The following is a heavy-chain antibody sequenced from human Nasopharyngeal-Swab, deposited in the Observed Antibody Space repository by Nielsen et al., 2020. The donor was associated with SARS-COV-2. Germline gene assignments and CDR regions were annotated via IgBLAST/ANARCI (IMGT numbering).Heavy chain of an antibody. D-gene: IGHD3-10*01. V-gene: IGHV3-30*18. J-gene: IGHJ4*02. CDR3: AKSPRRGSGSYYNSYYFDY. CDR1: GFTFNSHG. Sequence: GGSLRLSCAASGFTFNSHGMHWVRQAPGKGLEWVAVISFDGSTYYADSVKGRLTISRDNSKNTLYLQMNSLRAEDTAVYYCAKSPRRGSGSYYNSYYFDYWGQGTLVTVSS. CDR2: ISFDGST.